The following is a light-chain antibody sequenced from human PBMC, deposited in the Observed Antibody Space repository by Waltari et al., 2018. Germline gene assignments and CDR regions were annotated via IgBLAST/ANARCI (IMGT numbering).Light chain of an antibody. Sequence: QTVVTQEPSLSVSPGGTVTLNCALSSGSLSSTSYASWYQQSPGQTPRTVVVWSNIRSAGVPDRFSVVFLGNKAVLIITGAQAEDESTYYGLLYMGSGMRVFGGGTKLTVL. CDR1: SGSLSSTSY. CDR3: LLYMGSGMRV. V-gene: IGLV8-61*01. J-gene: IGLJ3*02. CDR2: WSN.